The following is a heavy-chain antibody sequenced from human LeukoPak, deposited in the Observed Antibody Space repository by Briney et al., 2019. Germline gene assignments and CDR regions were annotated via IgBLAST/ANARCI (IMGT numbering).Heavy chain of an antibody. Sequence: ASVKVSCKVSGHTLTELPIHWVRQAPGKGLEWMGGFDAEDGKIIYARKFQGRVTMTEDISRDTAYMELSSLRSEDTAVYYCATTPLWSPFDNWGQGTLVTVSS. J-gene: IGHJ4*02. CDR3: ATTPLWSPFDN. CDR1: GHTLTELP. V-gene: IGHV1-24*01. D-gene: IGHD3-10*01. CDR2: FDAEDGKI.